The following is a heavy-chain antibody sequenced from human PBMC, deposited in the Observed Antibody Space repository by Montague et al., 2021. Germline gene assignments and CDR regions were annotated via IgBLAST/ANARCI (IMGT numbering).Heavy chain of an antibody. Sequence: SETLSLTCTVSRSLINSDNYWGWIRQPPGKGLEWMGSVSHGGRTYYNPSLKSRVTISVDKSNNHFSLKLSSVTAADTAMYYCARERDRYYYMDIWGKGTTITVSS. J-gene: IGHJ6*03. CDR2: VSHGGRT. V-gene: IGHV4-38-2*02. CDR3: ARERDRYYYMDI. CDR1: RSLINSDNY.